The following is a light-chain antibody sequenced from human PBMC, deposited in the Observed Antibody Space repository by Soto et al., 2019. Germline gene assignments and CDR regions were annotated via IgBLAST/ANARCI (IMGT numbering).Light chain of an antibody. CDR1: QSISSW. V-gene: IGKV1-5*03. CDR2: KAS. Sequence: DIQMTQSPSTLSASVGDRVTITCRASQSISSWLAWYHQKPGKAPNLLIYKASTLESGVPSRFSGSGSGTEFTLTISSLQPDDIATYYCQQYNSYPYTFGQGTKLEIK. J-gene: IGKJ2*01. CDR3: QQYNSYPYT.